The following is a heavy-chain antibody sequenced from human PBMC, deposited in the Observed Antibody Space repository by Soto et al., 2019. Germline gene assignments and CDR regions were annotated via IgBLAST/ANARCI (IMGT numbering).Heavy chain of an antibody. D-gene: IGHD6-19*01. CDR3: AGGSGWISDT. Sequence: EVQLVESGGGLVQPGGSLRLSCAASGFTFSPYWMSWVRQAPGKGLERVAIIKDDGGDELYLEAVRGRFTISRDNAKKSLYLAMDSLRVEDTAVYYCAGGSGWISDTWGQGTLVTVSS. CDR1: GFTFSPYW. CDR2: IKDDGGDE. J-gene: IGHJ5*02. V-gene: IGHV3-7*05.